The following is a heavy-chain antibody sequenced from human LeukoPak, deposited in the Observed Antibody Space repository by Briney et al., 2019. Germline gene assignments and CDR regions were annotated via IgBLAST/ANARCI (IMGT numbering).Heavy chain of an antibody. V-gene: IGHV3-21*01. Sequence: KSGGSLRLSCAASGFTFSSYSMNWVRQAPGKGLEWVSSISSSSSYIYYADSVKGRFTISRDNAKNSLYLQMNSLRAEDTAVYYCARDLAGFQTYYDFWSGDCGAFDIWGQGTMVTVSS. CDR1: GFTFSSYS. D-gene: IGHD3-3*01. CDR2: ISSSSSYI. CDR3: ARDLAGFQTYYDFWSGDCGAFDI. J-gene: IGHJ3*02.